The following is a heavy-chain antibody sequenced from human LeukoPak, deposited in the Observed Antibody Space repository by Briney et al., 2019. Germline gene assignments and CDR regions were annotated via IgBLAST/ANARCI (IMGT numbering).Heavy chain of an antibody. J-gene: IGHJ4*02. CDR3: ARYSGFHLGYFDS. D-gene: IGHD1-26*01. CDR2: IYYSGST. Sequence: SETLSLTCTVSGGSISSGGYYWSWIRQHPGKGLEWIGYIYYSGSTYYNPSLESRVTLSIDTTKKQFSLRLNSVTAADTAVYYCARYSGFHLGYFDSWGQGTLVTVSS. CDR1: GGSISSGGYY. V-gene: IGHV4-31*03.